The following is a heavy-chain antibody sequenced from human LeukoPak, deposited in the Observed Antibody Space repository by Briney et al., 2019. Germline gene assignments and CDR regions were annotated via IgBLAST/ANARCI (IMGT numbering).Heavy chain of an antibody. Sequence: GGSLRLSCAASGFTFDDYAMHWVRQAPGKGLEWVSGISWNSGSIGYADSVKGRFTISRDNAKNSLYLQINSLNTEDTALYYCAKDRYCSSTSCYTGGLDYWGQGTLVTVSS. D-gene: IGHD2-2*02. J-gene: IGHJ4*02. V-gene: IGHV3-9*01. CDR2: ISWNSGSI. CDR3: AKDRYCSSTSCYTGGLDY. CDR1: GFTFDDYA.